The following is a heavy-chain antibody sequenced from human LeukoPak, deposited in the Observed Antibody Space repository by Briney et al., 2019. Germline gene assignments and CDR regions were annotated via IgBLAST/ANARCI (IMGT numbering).Heavy chain of an antibody. CDR1: GGSISSYY. CDR2: IYYSGST. V-gene: IGHV4-59*12. D-gene: IGHD4-17*01. J-gene: IGHJ3*02. Sequence: SETLSLTCTVSGGSISSYYWSWIRQPPGKGLEWIGYIYYSGSTNYNPSLKSRVTISVDTSKNQFSLKLSSVTAADTAVYYCARTHYGDYVYAFDIWGQGTMVTVSS. CDR3: ARTHYGDYVYAFDI.